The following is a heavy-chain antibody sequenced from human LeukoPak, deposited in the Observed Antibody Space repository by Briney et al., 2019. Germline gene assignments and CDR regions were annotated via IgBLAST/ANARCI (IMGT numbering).Heavy chain of an antibody. V-gene: IGHV4-59*08. CDR1: GESISSYY. CDR3: ARSGTPTYYDFWSGYYNYFDY. D-gene: IGHD3-3*01. J-gene: IGHJ4*02. CDR2: SYDSGST. Sequence: SETLSLTCIVSGESISSYYWSWIRQPPGKGLEWIGYSYDSGSTNYNPSLKSRVTISVDTSKSQVSLKLISVTAADTAVYYCARSGTPTYYDFWSGYYNYFDYWGQGTLVTVSS.